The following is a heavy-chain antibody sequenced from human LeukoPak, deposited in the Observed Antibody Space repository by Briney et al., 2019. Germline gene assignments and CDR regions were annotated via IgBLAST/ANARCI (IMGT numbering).Heavy chain of an antibody. J-gene: IGHJ6*02. CDR2: INHSGST. CDR3: ARGKGYSYGRYYCGMDV. V-gene: IGHV4-34*01. Sequence: SETLSLTCAVYGGSFSGYYWSWIRQPPGKGLEWIGEINHSGSTNYNPSLKSRVTISVDTSKNQFSLKLSSVTAADTAVYYCARGKGYSYGRYYCGMDVWGQGTTVTVSS. CDR1: GGSFSGYY. D-gene: IGHD5-18*01.